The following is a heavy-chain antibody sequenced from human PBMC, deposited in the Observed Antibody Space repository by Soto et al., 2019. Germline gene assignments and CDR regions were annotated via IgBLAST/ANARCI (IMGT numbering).Heavy chain of an antibody. J-gene: IGHJ4*02. CDR2: ISYDGSHK. CDR1: GFTFRSYG. V-gene: IGHV3-30*18. Sequence: QVQLVESGGGVVQPGRSLRLACAASGFTFRSYGMHWVRQAPGKGLEWVAVISYDGSHKYDADSVKGRFTISRDNSYNTLYLRMKSLSAEDMVVYYCAKDRGYGSGSYPDYWGQGTLVTVSS. D-gene: IGHD3-10*01. CDR3: AKDRGYGSGSYPDY.